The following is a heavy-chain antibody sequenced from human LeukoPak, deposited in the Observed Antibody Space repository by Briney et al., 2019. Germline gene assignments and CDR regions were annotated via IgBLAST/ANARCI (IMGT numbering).Heavy chain of an antibody. J-gene: IGHJ4*02. D-gene: IGHD6-13*01. CDR3: ARGTGIAAAGRYFDY. CDR1: GLSISSYY. Sequence: PSETLSLTCTVSGLSISSYYWSWIRQPAGKGLEWIGRIYTSGSTNYNPSLKSRVTMSVNTSKNQFSQKLSSMPAADPAVYYCARGTGIAAAGRYFDYWGQGTLVTVSS. V-gene: IGHV4-4*07. CDR2: IYTSGST.